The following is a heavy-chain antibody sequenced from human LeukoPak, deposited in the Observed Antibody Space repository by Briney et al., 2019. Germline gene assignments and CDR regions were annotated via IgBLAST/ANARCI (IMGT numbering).Heavy chain of an antibody. D-gene: IGHD3-22*01. CDR3: ARDRYQHDSSTYFGCYA. J-gene: IGHJ5*02. CDR1: GFTFSSYA. CDR2: ISSGGSPI. V-gene: IGHV3-48*04. Sequence: GGSLGLSCAASGFTFSSYAMSWVRQAPGKGLEWVSYISSGGSPIYYADSVKGRFTISRDNAKNSLYLQMNSLRAEDTAVYYCARDRYQHDSSTYFGCYAWGLGTLVTVSS.